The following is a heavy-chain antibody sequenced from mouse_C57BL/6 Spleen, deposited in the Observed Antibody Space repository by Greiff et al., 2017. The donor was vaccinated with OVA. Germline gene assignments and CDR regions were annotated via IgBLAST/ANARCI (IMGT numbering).Heavy chain of an antibody. CDR2: ISNLANSI. CDR1: GFTFSDYG. J-gene: IGHJ3*01. V-gene: IGHV5-15*01. CDR3: ARHDSNYAFAY. D-gene: IGHD2-5*01. Sequence: EVQRVESGGGLVQPGGSLKLSCAASGFTFSDYGMAWVRQAPRKGPEWVAFISNLANSIYYADTVTGRFTISRENAKNTLYLEMSSLRSEDTAMYYCARHDSNYAFAYWGQGTLVTVSA.